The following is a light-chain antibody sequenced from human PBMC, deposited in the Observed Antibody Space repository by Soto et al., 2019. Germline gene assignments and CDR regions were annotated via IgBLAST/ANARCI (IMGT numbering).Light chain of an antibody. V-gene: IGLV2-14*01. CDR3: GSYPSSTAQV. Sequence: QSALTQPASVSGSPGQSITVSCTGTSSDVGGYNYVSWYQQHPGKAPTLLIYDVTNRPSGVSNRFSGSKSVNTASLTICGLEAEDEADYYCGSYPSSTAQVFGTGTKLTVL. J-gene: IGLJ1*01. CDR2: DVT. CDR1: SSDVGGYNY.